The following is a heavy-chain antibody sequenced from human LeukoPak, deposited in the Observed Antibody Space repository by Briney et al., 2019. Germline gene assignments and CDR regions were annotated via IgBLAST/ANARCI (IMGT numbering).Heavy chain of an antibody. J-gene: IGHJ4*02. V-gene: IGHV3-53*01. CDR3: ARGDSSGYYYFY. CDR2: IYSGGDT. Sequence: GGSLRLSCAASGFTVGTNYMTWVRQAPGKGLEWVSVIYSGGDTFHADSVKGRFTISRDNSKNTLYLQMNSLRAEDTAVYYCARGDSSGYYYFYWGQGTLVTVSS. D-gene: IGHD3-22*01. CDR1: GFTVGTNY.